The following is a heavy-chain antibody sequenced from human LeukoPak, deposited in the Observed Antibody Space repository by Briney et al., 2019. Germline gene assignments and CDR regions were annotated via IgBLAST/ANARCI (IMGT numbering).Heavy chain of an antibody. CDR1: GGSISSYY. Sequence: SETLSLTCTVSGGSISSYYWSWIRQPPGKGLEWIGYIYYSGSTNYNPSLKSRVTISVDTSKNQFSLKLSSVTAADTAVYYCARHQGYSSSWYDGIAVAAVDYWGQGTLVTVSS. V-gene: IGHV4-59*08. D-gene: IGHD6-13*01. CDR3: ARHQGYSSSWYDGIAVAAVDY. J-gene: IGHJ4*02. CDR2: IYYSGST.